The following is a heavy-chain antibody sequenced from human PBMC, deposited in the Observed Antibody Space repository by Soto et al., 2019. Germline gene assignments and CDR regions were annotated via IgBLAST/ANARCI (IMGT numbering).Heavy chain of an antibody. J-gene: IGHJ6*02. V-gene: IGHV3-74*01. Sequence: EVQLVESGGGLVQPGGSLRLSCAASGFTFSDYWMYWVRQGPGKGLVWVSRIKGDGSNTNYADSVRGRFTISRDNAKNTVYLQMNSLRDEDTAVYYCARGIRNYYGTDVWGQGTTVTVSS. D-gene: IGHD5-18*01. CDR1: GFTFSDYW. CDR3: ARGIRNYYGTDV. CDR2: IKGDGSNT.